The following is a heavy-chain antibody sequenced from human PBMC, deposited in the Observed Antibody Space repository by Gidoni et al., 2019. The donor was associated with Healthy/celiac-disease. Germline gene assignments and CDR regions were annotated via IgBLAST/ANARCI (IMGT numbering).Heavy chain of an antibody. CDR1: GGSIRSGDYY. D-gene: IGHD2-2*01. J-gene: IGHJ3*02. Sequence: QVPLQESGPGLVKPSQTLSLTCTVSGGSIRSGDYYWSWIRQAPGKGLEWIGYIYYSGSTYYNPSLKRRVTISVDTSKNQFSLKLSSVTAADTAVYYCARELGYCSSTSCSDAFDIWGQGTMVTVSS. V-gene: IGHV4-30-4*01. CDR3: ARELGYCSSTSCSDAFDI. CDR2: IYYSGST.